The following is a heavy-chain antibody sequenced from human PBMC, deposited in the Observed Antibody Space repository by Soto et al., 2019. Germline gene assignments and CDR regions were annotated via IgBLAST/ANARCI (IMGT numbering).Heavy chain of an antibody. CDR2: ISWDGGTT. Sequence: EVQLVESGGDVVQPGGSLRLSCAASGFTFEDYTIHWVRQAPGKALEWVSLISWDGGTTYYTHSVKGRFTISRDNSKNSLYLQMNSLRPEDTALYYCAKDGSQKDDVGNWLGSWGQGTLVTVSS. V-gene: IGHV3-43*01. D-gene: IGHD3-10*02. J-gene: IGHJ5*01. CDR3: AKDGSQKDDVGNWLGS. CDR1: GFTFEDYT.